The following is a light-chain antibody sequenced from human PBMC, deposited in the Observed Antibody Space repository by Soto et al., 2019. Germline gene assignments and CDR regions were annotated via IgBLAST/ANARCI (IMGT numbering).Light chain of an antibody. CDR1: QSVSSSY. J-gene: IGKJ4*01. CDR3: QQYDSSHLT. Sequence: EIVMTQSPGTLSLSPGERATLSCRASQSVSSSYLAWYQQKPGQAPRLLNYGAASRATGIPDRFSGSGSGTDFTLTISRLEPEDFAVYYCQQYDSSHLTFGGGTKVEIK. CDR2: GAA. V-gene: IGKV3-20*01.